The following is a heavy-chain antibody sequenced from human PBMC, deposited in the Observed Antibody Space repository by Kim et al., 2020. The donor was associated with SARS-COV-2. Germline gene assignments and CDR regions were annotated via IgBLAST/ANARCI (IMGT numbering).Heavy chain of an antibody. Sequence: ASVRVSCKASGYTFTSYDINWVRQATGQGLEWMGWMNPNSGNTGYAQKFQGRVTMTRNTSISTAYMELSSLRSEDTAVYYCARGDCTGGVCYRWFDPWGQGTLVTVSS. J-gene: IGHJ5*02. V-gene: IGHV1-8*01. CDR1: GYTFTSYD. CDR3: ARGDCTGGVCYRWFDP. CDR2: MNPNSGNT. D-gene: IGHD2-8*02.